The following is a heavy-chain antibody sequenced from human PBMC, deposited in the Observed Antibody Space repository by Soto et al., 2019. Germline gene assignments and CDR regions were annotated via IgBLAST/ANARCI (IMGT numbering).Heavy chain of an antibody. J-gene: IGHJ6*02. CDR2: RIPIFDTA. D-gene: IGHD2-2*01. CDR1: GVTFSSYD. V-gene: IGHV1-69*12. Sequence: QVQLVQSGAEVKKPGASVKVSCKTSGVTFSSYDISWVRQDPGQGLEWMGGRIPIFDTANYAQKFHGRVTITADESTSTAYTELSSLRSEDTAVYYCARHDCISTSCYYYYYYSMDVWGQGTTVTVSS. CDR3: ARHDCISTSCYYYYYYSMDV.